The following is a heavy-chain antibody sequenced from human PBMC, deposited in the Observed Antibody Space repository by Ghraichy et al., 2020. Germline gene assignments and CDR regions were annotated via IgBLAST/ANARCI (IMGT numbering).Heavy chain of an antibody. CDR3: ARDAGSSPFDS. V-gene: IGHV3-33*01. D-gene: IGHD6-6*01. CDR2: TWSDGSKK. Sequence: GESLNISCAASGFTFSSYGMHWVRQAPGKGLEWVAVTWSDGSKKYYADSVKGRFTISKDNSKNMLYLQMNSLKDEDTAVYYCARDAGSSPFDSWGLGTLVTVSS. CDR1: GFTFSSYG. J-gene: IGHJ4*02.